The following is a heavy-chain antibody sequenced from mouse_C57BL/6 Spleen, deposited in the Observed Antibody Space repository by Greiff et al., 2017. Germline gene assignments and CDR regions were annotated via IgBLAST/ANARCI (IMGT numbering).Heavy chain of an antibody. CDR3: ARIEDPYDAIDY. J-gene: IGHJ4*01. Sequence: QVTLQASGPGILQPSQTLSLSCSFSGFSLSTYGMGVGWIRQPPGKGLVWLAHTWWDDDKYYNPVLKSRLTISKDTSKNPVFLKIANVYTADTATYYCARIEDPYDAIDYWGQGTSVTVSS. V-gene: IGHV8-8*01. CDR1: GFSLSTYGMG. CDR2: TWWDDDK.